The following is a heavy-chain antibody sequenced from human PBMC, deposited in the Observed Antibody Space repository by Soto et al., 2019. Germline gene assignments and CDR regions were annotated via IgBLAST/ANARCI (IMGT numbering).Heavy chain of an antibody. J-gene: IGHJ6*03. CDR2: ISYDGSNK. CDR3: AKGIRFLEWSLGYYYMDV. V-gene: IGHV3-30*18. Sequence: GGSLRLSCAASGFTFSSYGMHWVRQAPGKGLEWVAVISYDGSNKYYADSVKGRFTISRDNSKNTLYLQMNSLRAEDTAVYYCAKGIRFLEWSLGYYYMDVWGKGTTVTVSS. D-gene: IGHD3-3*01. CDR1: GFTFSSYG.